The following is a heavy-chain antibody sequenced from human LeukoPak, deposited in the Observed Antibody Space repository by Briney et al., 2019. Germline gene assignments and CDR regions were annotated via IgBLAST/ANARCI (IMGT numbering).Heavy chain of an antibody. CDR1: GFTFSSYA. CDR3: AKGGDILTGYYNYYYYYYMDV. CDR2: ISGSGVST. V-gene: IGHV3-23*01. J-gene: IGHJ6*03. D-gene: IGHD3-9*01. Sequence: GGSLRLSCAASGFTFSSYAMSWVRQAPGKGLEWVSSISGSGVSTYYADSVKGRFSISRDNSKNTLYLQMNSLRAEDTALYYCAKGGDILTGYYNYYYYYYMDVWPKGPTVTVSS.